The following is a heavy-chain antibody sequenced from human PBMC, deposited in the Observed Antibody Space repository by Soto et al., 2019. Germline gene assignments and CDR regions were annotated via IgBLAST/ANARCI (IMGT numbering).Heavy chain of an antibody. Sequence: PSETLSLTCTVSGDSISSDGYYWSWIRQPPGKGLEWIGYIYYSGRTYYNPSLKSRVTISIDTSKNQFSLKLSSVTAADTAVYYCARAGLTGTTWGQGTLVTVSS. CDR2: IYYSGRT. CDR3: ARAGLTGTT. CDR1: GDSISSDGYY. D-gene: IGHD1-7*01. J-gene: IGHJ4*02. V-gene: IGHV4-30-4*01.